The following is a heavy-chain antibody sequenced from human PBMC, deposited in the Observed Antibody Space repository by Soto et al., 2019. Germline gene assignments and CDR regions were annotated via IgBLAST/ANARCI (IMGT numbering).Heavy chain of an antibody. D-gene: IGHD5-12*01. CDR1: GFIFSSYT. J-gene: IGHJ4*02. CDR3: ARGWLRDPWMY. Sequence: EVQLVESGGGLVKPGGSLRLSCAASGFIFSSYTMNWVRQAPGKGLEWVSSISASSTYIYYADSLKGRFTISRDNAYNSLYLQMNSLRAEDTAVYYCARGWLRDPWMYWGRGTLVTVSS. CDR2: ISASSTYI. V-gene: IGHV3-21*01.